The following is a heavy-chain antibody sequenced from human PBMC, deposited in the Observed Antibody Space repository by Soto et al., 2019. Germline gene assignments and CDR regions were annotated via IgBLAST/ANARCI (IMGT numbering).Heavy chain of an antibody. Sequence: QVQLVESGGGVVQPGRSLRLSCAASGFTFSSYGMHWVRQAPGKGLAWVAVIWYDGSNKYYADSVKGRFTISRDNSKNTLYLQMNSLRAEDTAVYYCARGLLGYCSGGSCYSFTNYYYYMDVWGKGTTVTVSS. V-gene: IGHV3-33*01. D-gene: IGHD2-15*01. J-gene: IGHJ6*03. CDR3: ARGLLGYCSGGSCYSFTNYYYYMDV. CDR2: IWYDGSNK. CDR1: GFTFSSYG.